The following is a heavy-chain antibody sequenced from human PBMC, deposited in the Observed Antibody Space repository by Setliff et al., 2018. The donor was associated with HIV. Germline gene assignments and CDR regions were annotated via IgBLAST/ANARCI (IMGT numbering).Heavy chain of an antibody. CDR2: VIPMYNIP. J-gene: IGHJ3*02. V-gene: IGHV1-69*13. Sequence: SVKVSCKTSGGTLSNYVITWVRQAPGQGLEWMGMVIPMYNIPAYAQKFQGRVTFTADESTSTAYMEPSSLSSEDTAVYYCARDQTGVAAAAFGGGSAWSDEGFDIWGQGTMVTVSS. CDR1: GGTLSNYV. D-gene: IGHD6-13*01. CDR3: ARDQTGVAAAAFGGGSAWSDEGFDI.